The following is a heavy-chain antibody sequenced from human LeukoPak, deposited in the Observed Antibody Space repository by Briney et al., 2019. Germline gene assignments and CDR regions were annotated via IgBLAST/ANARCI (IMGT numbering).Heavy chain of an antibody. CDR3: ARDKAAMGYFDY. CDR2: ISAYNGNT. D-gene: IGHD5-18*01. CDR1: GYTFTSYG. V-gene: IGHV1-18*01. Sequence: ASVRVSCKASGYTFTSYGISWVRQAPGQGLEWMGWISAYNGNTNYAQKLQGRVTMTTDTSTSTAYMELRSLRSDDTAVYYCARDKAAMGYFDYWGQGTLVTVSS. J-gene: IGHJ4*02.